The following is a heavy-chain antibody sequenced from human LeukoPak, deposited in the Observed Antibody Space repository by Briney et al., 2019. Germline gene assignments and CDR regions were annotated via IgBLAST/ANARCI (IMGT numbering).Heavy chain of an antibody. J-gene: IGHJ4*02. CDR3: ARTHSSGYYYARAPFDY. CDR2: ISGSGGST. Sequence: GGSLRLSCAASGFTFSSYAMSWVRQAPGKGLEWVSAISGSGGSTYYADSVKGRFTISRDNSKNALYLQMNSLRAEDTAVYYCARTHSSGYYYARAPFDYWGQGTLVTVSS. D-gene: IGHD3-22*01. CDR1: GFTFSSYA. V-gene: IGHV3-23*01.